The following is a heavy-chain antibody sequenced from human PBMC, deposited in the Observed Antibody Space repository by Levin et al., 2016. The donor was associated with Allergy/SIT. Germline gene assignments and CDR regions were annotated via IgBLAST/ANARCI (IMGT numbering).Heavy chain of an antibody. CDR2: IYYSGST. CDR3: ASYTFNWNWFDP. J-gene: IGHJ5*02. V-gene: IGHV4-39*01. D-gene: IGHD1-1*01. CDR1: GGSISSSSYY. Sequence: SETLSLTCTVSGGSISSSSYYWGWIRQPPGKGLEWIGSIYYSGSTYYNPSLKSRVTISVDTSKNQFSLKLSSVTAADTAVYYCASYTFNWNWFDPWGQGTLVTVSS.